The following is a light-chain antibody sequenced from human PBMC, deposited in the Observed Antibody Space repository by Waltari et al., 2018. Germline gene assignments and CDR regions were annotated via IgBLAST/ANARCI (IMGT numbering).Light chain of an antibody. CDR3: QTGGHGTWV. CDR2: VNSDGSH. J-gene: IGLJ3*02. CDR1: SGHSSNV. Sequence: QLVLTQSPSASASLGASVKLTCTLSSGHSSNVIAWLPQQPEKGPRYLMKVNSDGSHSKGDEFPDRFSGSSSGAELYLTISSLQSEDEAGYYCQTGGHGTWVFGGGTKLTVL. V-gene: IGLV4-69*01.